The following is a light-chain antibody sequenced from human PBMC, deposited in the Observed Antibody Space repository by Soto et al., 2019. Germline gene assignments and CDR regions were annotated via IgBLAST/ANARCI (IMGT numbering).Light chain of an antibody. CDR1: SSDIGGYNY. V-gene: IGLV2-14*03. J-gene: IGLJ1*01. Sequence: QSVLTQPASVSGSPGQSITISCTGTSSDIGGYNYVSWYQQLPGKVPKLIIYDVSNRPSGVSDRFSGSKSGNADALTISGHEAEDEADYYCSSYTSTSTPYVFGTGTKLTVL. CDR3: SSYTSTSTPYV. CDR2: DVS.